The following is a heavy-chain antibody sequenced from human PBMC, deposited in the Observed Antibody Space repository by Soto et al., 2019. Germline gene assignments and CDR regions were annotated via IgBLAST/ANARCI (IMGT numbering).Heavy chain of an antibody. CDR3: AADISGYETGFEY. CDR1: GGTISSYD. V-gene: IGHV4-59*01. J-gene: IGHJ4*02. Sequence: SLTKPHPYNVSGGTISSYDWSRIRQKPRKGLEWIGYIYYTGGTNYNPSLKSRVTISVDTSKNQFSLNLGSVTAADTAVYYCAADISGYETGFEYWGQGTL. D-gene: IGHD5-12*01. CDR2: IYYTGGT.